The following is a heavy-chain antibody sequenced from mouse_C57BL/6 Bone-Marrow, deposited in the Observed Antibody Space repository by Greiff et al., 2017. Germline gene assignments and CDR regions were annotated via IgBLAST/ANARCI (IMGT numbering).Heavy chain of an antibody. D-gene: IGHD2-13*01. CDR3: ARPIYDGGYCDV. V-gene: IGHV5-2*01. Sequence: DVKLVESGGGLVQPGESLKLSCESNEYEFPSHDMSWVRKTPETRLALVAAINSDGGSTYYPDTMERRFIISRDNTKKTLYLQMSSLRSEDTALYYCARPIYDGGYCDVWGTGTTVTVSS. CDR1: EYEFPSHD. CDR2: INSDGGST. J-gene: IGHJ1*03.